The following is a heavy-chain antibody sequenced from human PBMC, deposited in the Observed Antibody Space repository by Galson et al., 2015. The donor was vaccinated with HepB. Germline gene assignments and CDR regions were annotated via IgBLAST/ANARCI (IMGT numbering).Heavy chain of an antibody. Sequence: SLRLSCAASGFTFSSYGMHWVRQAPGKGLEWVAVIWYDGSNKYYADSVKGRFTISRDNSKNTLYLQMNSLRAEDTAVYYCARDQGIVVVPAARIYYYYGMDVWGQGTTFTVSS. CDR3: ARDQGIVVVPAARIYYYYGMDV. J-gene: IGHJ6*02. D-gene: IGHD2-2*01. CDR1: GFTFSSYG. V-gene: IGHV3-33*01. CDR2: IWYDGSNK.